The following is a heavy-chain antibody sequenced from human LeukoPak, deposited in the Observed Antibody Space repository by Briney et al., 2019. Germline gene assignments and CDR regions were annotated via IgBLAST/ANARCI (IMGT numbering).Heavy chain of an antibody. D-gene: IGHD3-22*01. J-gene: IGHJ4*02. Sequence: GESLKISGKGSGYSFTSYWIGWVRQMPGKGLEWMGIIYPGDSDTRYSPAFQGPVTISADKSLSPDYLQWRSLKASDTAMYYCARDVSGYYDSSGYYVFDYWGQGTLVTVSS. CDR1: GYSFTSYW. V-gene: IGHV5-51*01. CDR3: ARDVSGYYDSSGYYVFDY. CDR2: IYPGDSDT.